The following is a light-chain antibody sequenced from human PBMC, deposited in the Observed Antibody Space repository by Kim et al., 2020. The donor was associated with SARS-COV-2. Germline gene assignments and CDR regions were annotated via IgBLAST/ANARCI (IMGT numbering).Light chain of an antibody. CDR1: QGISNY. CDR3: QKYDTAPWT. J-gene: IGKJ1*01. Sequence: DIQMTQSPSSLSASVGDGVTITCRASQGISNYLAWYQQKPGEAPKLLIYAASTLQFGVSTRFSGSGSGTEFTLTISDLQPEDVATYYCQKYDTAPWTFSHGTKVDIK. V-gene: IGKV1-27*01. CDR2: AAS.